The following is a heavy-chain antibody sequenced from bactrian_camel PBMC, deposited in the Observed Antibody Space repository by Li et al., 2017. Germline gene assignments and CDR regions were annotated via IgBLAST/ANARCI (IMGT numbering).Heavy chain of an antibody. Sequence: QLVESGGDSVQAGGSLKLSCAADRYVFSGCAVAWYRQTPGAKERELLSFMYINGTTTYADSAKGRFTISRDNNKNEHYLQMNSLKTEDTAVYYCVTECTRSGRWTRYWGQGTQVTVS. CDR3: VTECTRSGRWTRY. J-gene: IGHJ4*01. CDR1: RYVFSGCA. CDR2: MYINGTT. V-gene: IGHV3S8*01. D-gene: IGHD1*01.